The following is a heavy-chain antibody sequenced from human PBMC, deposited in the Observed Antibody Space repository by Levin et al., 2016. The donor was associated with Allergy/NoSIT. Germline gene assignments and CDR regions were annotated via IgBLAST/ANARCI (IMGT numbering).Heavy chain of an antibody. CDR3: ARAQNDYGDYRHDY. J-gene: IGHJ4*02. Sequence: WIRQPPGKGLEWIGYIYYSGSTNYNPSLKSRVTISVDTSKNQFSLKLSSVTAADTAVYYCARAQNDYGDYRHDYWGQGTLVTVSS. V-gene: IGHV4-59*01. D-gene: IGHD4-17*01. CDR2: IYYSGST.